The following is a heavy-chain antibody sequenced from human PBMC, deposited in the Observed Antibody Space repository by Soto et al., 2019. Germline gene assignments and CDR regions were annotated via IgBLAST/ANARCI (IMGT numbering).Heavy chain of an antibody. CDR2: IIPVFGRT. CDR1: GGTFSSYS. CDR3: ARGGEQFLPAAMRVWFDP. V-gene: IGHV1-69*12. D-gene: IGHD2-2*01. Sequence: QVQLVQSGAEVKKPGSSVKVSCKASGGTFSSYSISWLRQAPGQGLEWLGGIIPVFGRTNYAQQFQGRVTITAGELTSTAYMELRSLRSAATAVYYCARGGEQFLPAAMRVWFDPWGQGSLVTVSS. J-gene: IGHJ5*02.